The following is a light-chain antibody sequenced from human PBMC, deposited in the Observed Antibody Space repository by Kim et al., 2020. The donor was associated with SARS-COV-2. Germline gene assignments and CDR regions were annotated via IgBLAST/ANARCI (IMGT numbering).Light chain of an antibody. CDR3: QTWGTGIPV. J-gene: IGLJ3*02. CDR1: SGHSSYA. V-gene: IGLV4-69*01. Sequence: SVKLTCPLSSGHSSYAIAWHQQQPEKGPRYLMKLNSDGSHSKGDGIPDRFSGSSSGAERYLTISSLQSEDEADYYCQTWGTGIPVFGGGTKLTVL. CDR2: LNSDGSH.